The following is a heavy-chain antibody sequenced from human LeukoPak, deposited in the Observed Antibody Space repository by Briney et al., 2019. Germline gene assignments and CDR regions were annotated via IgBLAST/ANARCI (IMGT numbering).Heavy chain of an antibody. CDR1: GGSFSAYY. CDR2: INHSGSA. Sequence: SETLSLTCAVSGGSFSAYYWTWTRQPPGKGLEWIGEINHSGSANYNPSLKSRVTISLDTSKNQFSLKLSSVTAADTAVYYCARGQGTVTTHWGQGTLVTVSS. J-gene: IGHJ4*02. CDR3: ARGQGTVTTH. V-gene: IGHV4-34*01. D-gene: IGHD4-17*01.